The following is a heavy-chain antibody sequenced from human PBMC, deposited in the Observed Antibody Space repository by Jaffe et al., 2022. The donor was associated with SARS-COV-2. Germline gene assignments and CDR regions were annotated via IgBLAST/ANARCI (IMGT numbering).Heavy chain of an antibody. CDR2: ITGGGGST. CDR1: GFTFSNYG. D-gene: IGHD3-3*02. CDR3: AKGRGASLVNWYFDL. V-gene: IGHV3-23*04. J-gene: IGHJ2*01. Sequence: EVQLVESGGGLEQPGGSLRLSCAASGFTFSNYGMSWVRQAPGKGLEWVSAITGGGGSTYYADSVKGRFTISRDNSQNTLYLQMNSLRAEDTAVYYCAKGRGASLVNWYFDLWGRGTLVTVSS.